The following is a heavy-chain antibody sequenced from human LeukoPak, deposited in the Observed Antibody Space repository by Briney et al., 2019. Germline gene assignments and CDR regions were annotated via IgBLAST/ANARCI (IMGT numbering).Heavy chain of an antibody. CDR1: GFTFSSYA. J-gene: IGHJ5*01. CDR2: ISYDGSNK. D-gene: IGHD6-13*01. Sequence: GGSLRLSCAASGFTFSSYAMHWVRQAPGKGLEWVAVISYDGSNKYYADSVKGRFTISRDNSKNTLYLQMNSLRVEDTAVYYCAGERPSSSWYDFWGQGTLVTVSS. CDR3: AGERPSSSWYDF. V-gene: IGHV3-30-3*01.